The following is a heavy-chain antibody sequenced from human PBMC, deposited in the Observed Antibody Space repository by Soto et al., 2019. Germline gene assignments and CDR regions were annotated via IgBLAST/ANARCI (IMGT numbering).Heavy chain of an antibody. Sequence: SQTLSLTCVISGDSVSSNGACWNWIRQSPSRGLQWLGMIYYRSKWFHDYAASVESRMAINPDTSRNQFSLHLNYVTPEDTAVYYCARVHCSSGTCLDGLDFWGQGTTVTVSS. J-gene: IGHJ6*02. CDR3: ARVHCSSGTCLDGLDF. V-gene: IGHV6-1*01. CDR2: IYYRSKWFH. CDR1: GDSVSSNGAC. D-gene: IGHD2-15*01.